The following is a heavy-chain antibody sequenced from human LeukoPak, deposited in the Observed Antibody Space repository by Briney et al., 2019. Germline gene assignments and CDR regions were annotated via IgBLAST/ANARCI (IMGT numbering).Heavy chain of an antibody. CDR2: INPSGGST. Sequence: GASVKVSCKASGYTFTSYYMHWVRQAPGQGLEWMGIINPSGGSTSYAQKFQGRVTMTRNTSTSTVYMELSSLRSEDTAVYYCARTYSSVEGLFDPWGQGTLVTVSS. CDR3: ARTYSSVEGLFDP. J-gene: IGHJ5*02. D-gene: IGHD6-25*01. V-gene: IGHV1-46*01. CDR1: GYTFTSYY.